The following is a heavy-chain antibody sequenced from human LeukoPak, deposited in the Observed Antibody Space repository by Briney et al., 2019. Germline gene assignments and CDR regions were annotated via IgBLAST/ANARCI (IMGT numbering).Heavy chain of an antibody. D-gene: IGHD3-10*01. CDR2: ISSSGTTI. Sequence: GGSLRLSCAASGFTFSDYYMSWIRQAPGKGLEWVSYISSSGTTIYYADSVKGRFTISRDNAKKSLYLQMNSLRAEDTAVYYCARGFDNYYALPGGYWGQGTLVTVSS. J-gene: IGHJ4*02. V-gene: IGHV3-11*04. CDR1: GFTFSDYY. CDR3: ARGFDNYYALPGGY.